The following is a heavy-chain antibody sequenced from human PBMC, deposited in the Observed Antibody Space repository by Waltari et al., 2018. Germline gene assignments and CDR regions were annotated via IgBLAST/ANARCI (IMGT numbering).Heavy chain of an antibody. CDR2: IYRGGST. CDR3: VRGRGDFWSGYYLDY. Sequence: EVQLVESGGGLIQPGGSLRLSCAASGFNVSSNYMSWVRQAPGKGLEWVSVIYRGGSTYYADPVKGRFTISRDSSKNTLYLQMNSLRAEDTAVYYCVRGRGDFWSGYYLDYWGQGTLVTVSS. J-gene: IGHJ4*02. D-gene: IGHD3-3*01. CDR1: GFNVSSNY. V-gene: IGHV3-53*01.